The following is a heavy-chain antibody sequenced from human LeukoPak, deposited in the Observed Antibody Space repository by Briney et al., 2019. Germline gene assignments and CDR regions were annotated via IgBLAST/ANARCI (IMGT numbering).Heavy chain of an antibody. CDR3: ARVGGYDFWSGYPLIYYFDY. Sequence: SETLSLTCTVSGGSISSYYWSWIRQPPGKGLEWIGHIYYSGSPNYNPSLKSRVTISVDTSKNQFSLKLSSVTAADTAVYYCARVGGYDFWSGYPLIYYFDYWGQGTLVTVSS. CDR1: GGSISSYY. J-gene: IGHJ4*02. D-gene: IGHD3-3*01. V-gene: IGHV4-59*01. CDR2: IYYSGSP.